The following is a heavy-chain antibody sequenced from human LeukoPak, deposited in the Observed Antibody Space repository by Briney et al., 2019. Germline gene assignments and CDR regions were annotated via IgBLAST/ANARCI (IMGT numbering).Heavy chain of an antibody. CDR1: GFTFSNYW. V-gene: IGHV3-7*01. CDR2: INQYKSRI. Sequence: AGSLRLSCAGSGFTFSNYWMSWVRQAPGKGLEWVASINQYKSRIHYVESVKGRFTISRDNAKNSLFLQMNSLRVEDTAVYYCARLRDDVTKFDSWGQGTLVTISS. CDR3: ARLRDDVTKFDS. D-gene: IGHD2-8*01. J-gene: IGHJ4*02.